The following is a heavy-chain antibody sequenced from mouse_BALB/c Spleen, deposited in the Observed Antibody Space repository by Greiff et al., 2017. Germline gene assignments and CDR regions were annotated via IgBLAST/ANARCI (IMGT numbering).Heavy chain of an antibody. J-gene: IGHJ3*01. Sequence: QVQLQQSGAELAKPGASVKMSCKASGYTFTSYWMHWVKQRPGQGLEWIGYINPSTGYTEYNQKFKDKATLTADKSSSTAYMQLSSLTSEDSAVYYCARTYRYDGAWFAYWGQGTLVTVSA. CDR1: GYTFTSYW. D-gene: IGHD2-14*01. CDR2: INPSTGYT. CDR3: ARTYRYDGAWFAY. V-gene: IGHV1-7*01.